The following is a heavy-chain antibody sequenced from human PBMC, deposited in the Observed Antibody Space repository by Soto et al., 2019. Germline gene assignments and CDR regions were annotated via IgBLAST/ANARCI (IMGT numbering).Heavy chain of an antibody. V-gene: IGHV4-59*01. Sequence: QVQLQESGPGLVKPSETLSLTCTVSGDSISRYYWSWIRLSPGKGLEWIGYIYYSGETNYNPSVXSGAXIXLDRTKNQFSLKLRSVTAADTAVYYCARDQGGEFLKGSGMDVWGQGTTVTVSS. D-gene: IGHD3-10*01. CDR2: IYYSGET. CDR3: ARDQGGEFLKGSGMDV. J-gene: IGHJ6*02. CDR1: GDSISRYY.